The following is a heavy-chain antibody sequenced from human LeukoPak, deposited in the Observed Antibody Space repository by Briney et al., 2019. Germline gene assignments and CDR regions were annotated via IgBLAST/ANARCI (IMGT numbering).Heavy chain of an antibody. J-gene: IGHJ4*02. V-gene: IGHV3-23*01. D-gene: IGHD6-25*01. CDR3: AKESQAATSFDY. Sequence: PGGSLRLSCAASGFTFSAHAMSWVRQAPGKGLEWVSAISSSGTTTHYADPVKGRFTISRDNSKNTLSLQMNSLRADDTALYYCAKESQAATSFDYWGQGTLVTVSS. CDR2: ISSSGTTT. CDR1: GFTFSAHA.